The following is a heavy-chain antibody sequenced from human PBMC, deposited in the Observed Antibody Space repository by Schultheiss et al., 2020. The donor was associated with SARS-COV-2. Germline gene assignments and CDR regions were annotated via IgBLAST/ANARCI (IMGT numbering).Heavy chain of an antibody. J-gene: IGHJ4*02. CDR3: ARAISGSFDYFDY. CDR2: IYHSGST. V-gene: IGHV4-4*02. CDR1: GGSISSSNW. Sequence: SETLSLTCAVYGGSISSSNWWSWVRQPPGKGLEWIGEIYHSGSTNYNPSLKSRVSISVDTSKNQFSLKLSSVTAADTAVYYCARAISGSFDYFDYWGQGTLVTVSS. D-gene: IGHD1-26*01.